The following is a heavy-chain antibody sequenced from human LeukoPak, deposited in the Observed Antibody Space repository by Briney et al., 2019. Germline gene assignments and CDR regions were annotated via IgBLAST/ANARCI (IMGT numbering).Heavy chain of an antibody. CDR3: VRGNSGSYYLH. Sequence: ASVKVSCKASGYAFTDYDINWVRQATGHGLEWMGWMNPNSGNTGFAQRFQDRVVLTRDTSINTAYMELSSLRSDDTAVYYCVRGNSGSYYLHWGQGTLVTVSS. V-gene: IGHV1-8*02. CDR2: MNPNSGNT. D-gene: IGHD1-26*01. CDR1: GYAFTDYD. J-gene: IGHJ4*02.